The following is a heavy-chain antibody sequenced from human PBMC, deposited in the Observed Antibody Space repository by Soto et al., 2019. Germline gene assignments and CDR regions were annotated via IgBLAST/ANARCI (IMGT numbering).Heavy chain of an antibody. Sequence: SETLSLTCTVSGGSISSSSYYWGWIRQPPGKGLEWIGSIYYSGSTYYNPSLKSRVTISVDTSKNQFSLKLSSVTAADTAVYYGARLGIAARYFDPWGQGTLVTVDS. CDR2: IYYSGST. V-gene: IGHV4-39*01. CDR1: GGSISSSSYY. CDR3: ARLGIAARYFDP. J-gene: IGHJ5*02. D-gene: IGHD6-6*01.